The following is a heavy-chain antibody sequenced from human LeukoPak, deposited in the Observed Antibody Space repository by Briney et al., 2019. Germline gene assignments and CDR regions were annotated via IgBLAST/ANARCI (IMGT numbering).Heavy chain of an antibody. V-gene: IGHV4-4*02. CDR3: AREVSRWPYYFDY. J-gene: IGHJ4*02. Sequence: PSGTLSLTCAVSGGSISSSNWWSWVRQPPGKGLEWIGEIYHSGSTNYNPSLKSRVTISVDKSKNQFSLKLSSVTAADTAVYYCAREVSRWPYYFDYWGQGTLVTVSS. CDR1: GGSISSSNW. D-gene: IGHD4-23*01. CDR2: IYHSGST.